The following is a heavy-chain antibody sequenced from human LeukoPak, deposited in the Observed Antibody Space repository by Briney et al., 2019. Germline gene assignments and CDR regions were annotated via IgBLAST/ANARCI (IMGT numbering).Heavy chain of an antibody. V-gene: IGHV1-2*02. D-gene: IGHD2-2*01. CDR3: ARDGRHCTSTSCYSWYFQH. CDR2: INPNSGGT. Sequence: GASVKVSCKASGYTFTGYYMHWLRQAPGQGLEWMGWINPNSGGTDYAQKFQGRITMTRDTSINTAYMELSRLRSDDTAIYYCARDGRHCTSTSCYSWYFQHWARAPYSPSPQ. CDR1: GYTFTGYY. J-gene: IGHJ1*01.